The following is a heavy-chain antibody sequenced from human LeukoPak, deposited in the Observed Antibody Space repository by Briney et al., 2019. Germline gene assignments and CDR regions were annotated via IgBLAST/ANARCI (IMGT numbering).Heavy chain of an antibody. CDR1: GGSITSSSYY. CDR3: ARGFGITIFGVVFDP. J-gene: IGHJ5*02. CDR2: IYHSGST. Sequence: SETLSLTCTVSGGSITSSSYYWGWIRQPPGKGLEWIGSIYHSGSTYYNPSLKSRVTISVDTSKNQFSLKLSSVTAADTAVYYCARGFGITIFGVVFDPWGQGTLVTVSS. V-gene: IGHV4-39*07. D-gene: IGHD3-3*01.